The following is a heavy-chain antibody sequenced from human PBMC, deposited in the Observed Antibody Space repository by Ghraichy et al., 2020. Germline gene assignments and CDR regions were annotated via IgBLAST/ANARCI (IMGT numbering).Heavy chain of an antibody. CDR2: IDPSDSYT. CDR3: ARNLYDEMATLSGDY. CDR1: GYSFTSYW. Sequence: GESLNISCKGSGYSFTSYWISWVRQMPGKGLEWMGRIDPSDSYTNYSPSFQGHVTISADKSISTAYLQWSSLKASDTAMYYCARNLYDEMATLSGDYWGQGTLVTVSS. V-gene: IGHV5-10-1*01. D-gene: IGHD5-24*01. J-gene: IGHJ4*02.